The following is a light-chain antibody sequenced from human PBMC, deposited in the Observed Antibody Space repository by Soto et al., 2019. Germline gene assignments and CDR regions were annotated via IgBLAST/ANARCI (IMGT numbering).Light chain of an antibody. J-gene: IGLJ1*01. CDR2: EVC. V-gene: IGLV2-14*01. CDR1: SSDVGGYNY. Sequence: QSALTQPASVSGSPGQSITISCTGTSSDVGGYNYVSWYQQHSGKAPKLIIYEVCNRPSGVSNRFSGSKSGNTASLTISGLQAEDEADYYCNSYTSKSTGVFGTGTKLTVL. CDR3: NSYTSKSTGV.